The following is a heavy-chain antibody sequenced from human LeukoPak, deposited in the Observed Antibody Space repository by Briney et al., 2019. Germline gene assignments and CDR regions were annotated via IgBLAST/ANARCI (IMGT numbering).Heavy chain of an antibody. CDR2: ISYDGSNK. V-gene: IGHV3-30-3*01. D-gene: IGHD3-16*01. CDR1: GFTFSSYA. CDR3: AREYKMVYDYVWGTDIGGAFDI. Sequence: PGGSLRLSCAASGFTFSSYAMHWVRQAPGKGLEWVAVISYDGSNKYYADSVKGRFTISRDNSKNTLYLQMNSLRAEDTAVYYCAREYKMVYDYVWGTDIGGAFDIWGQGTMVTVSS. J-gene: IGHJ3*02.